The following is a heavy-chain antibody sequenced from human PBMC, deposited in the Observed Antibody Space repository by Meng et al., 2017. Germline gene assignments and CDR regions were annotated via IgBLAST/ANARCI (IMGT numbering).Heavy chain of an antibody. D-gene: IGHD3-22*01. CDR2: IWYDGSNK. CDR3: ARDGGGYYFWETGYNWFDP. Sequence: GGSLRLSCAASGFTFSSYGMHWVRQAPGKGLEWVAVIWYDGSNKYYADSVKGRFTISRDNSKNTLYLQMNSLRAEDTAVYYCARDGGGYYFWETGYNWFDPWGQGTLVT. J-gene: IGHJ5*02. V-gene: IGHV3-33*01. CDR1: GFTFSSYG.